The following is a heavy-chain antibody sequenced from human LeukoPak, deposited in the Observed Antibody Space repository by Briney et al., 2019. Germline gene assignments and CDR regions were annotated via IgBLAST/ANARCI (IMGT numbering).Heavy chain of an antibody. CDR3: ARSDYYSYYFEF. CDR1: GFTFRTFW. CDR2: IKQDGSEK. V-gene: IGHV3-7*01. J-gene: IGHJ4*02. Sequence: PGGSPRLSCATSGFTFRTFWMTWVRHVPGRGLEWVANIKQDGSEKNYVDSVRGRFTISRDNTQNSLHLQMNSLRVEDTATYYCARSDYYSYYFEFWGQGTLVTVSS. D-gene: IGHD3-22*01.